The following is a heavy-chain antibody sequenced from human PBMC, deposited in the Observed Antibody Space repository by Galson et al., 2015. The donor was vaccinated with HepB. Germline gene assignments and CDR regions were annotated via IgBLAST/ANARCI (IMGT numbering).Heavy chain of an antibody. CDR3: ARVAFSSWYRYFDY. CDR1: GFTVSSNY. D-gene: IGHD6-13*01. J-gene: IGHJ4*02. Sequence: SLRLSCAASGFTVSSNYMSWVRQAPGKGLEWVSVIYSGGSTYYADSVKGRFTISRDNSKKTLYLQMNSLRAEDTAVYYCARVAFSSWYRYFDYWGQGTLVTVSS. V-gene: IGHV3-66*02. CDR2: IYSGGST.